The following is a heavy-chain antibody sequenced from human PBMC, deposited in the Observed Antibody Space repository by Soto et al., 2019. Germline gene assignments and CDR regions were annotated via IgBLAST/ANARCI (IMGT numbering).Heavy chain of an antibody. V-gene: IGHV1-69*02. J-gene: IGHJ4*02. CDR3: AMEYCSSTSCYSDY. CDR1: GGTFSSYT. Sequence: QVQLVQSGAEVKKPGSSVKVSCKASGGTFSSYTISWVRQAPGQGLEWMGRIIPILGIANYAQKFQGRVTITADKSTSTAYMDVRSLRSEDTAVYYCAMEYCSSTSCYSDYWGQGTLVTVSS. D-gene: IGHD2-2*02. CDR2: IIPILGIA.